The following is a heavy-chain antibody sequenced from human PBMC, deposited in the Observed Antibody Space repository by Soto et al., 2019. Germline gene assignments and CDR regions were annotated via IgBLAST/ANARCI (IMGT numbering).Heavy chain of an antibody. V-gene: IGHV4-34*01. J-gene: IGHJ4*02. D-gene: IGHD3-3*01. CDR3: ARGRIYYDFWSGYLRDYFDY. Sequence: SETLSLTCAVYGGSFSGYYWSWIRQPPGKGLEWIGEINHSGSTNYNPSLKSRVTIPVDTSKNQFSLKLSSVTAADTAVYYCARGRIYYDFWSGYLRDYFDYWGQGTLVTVSS. CDR1: GGSFSGYY. CDR2: INHSGST.